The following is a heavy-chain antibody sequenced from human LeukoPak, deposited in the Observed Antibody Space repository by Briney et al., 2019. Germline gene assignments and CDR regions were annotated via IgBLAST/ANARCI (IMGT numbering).Heavy chain of an antibody. CDR3: ARDPLLWFGELSGSWFDP. CDR1: GYTFTGYY. V-gene: IGHV1-2*02. J-gene: IGHJ5*02. CDR2: INPNSGGT. Sequence: ASVKVSCKASGYTFTGYYMHWVRQAPGQGLEWVGWINPNSGGTNYAQKLQGRVTMTTDTSTSTAYMELRSLRSDDTGVYYCARDPLLWFGELSGSWFDPWGQGTLVTVSS. D-gene: IGHD3-10*01.